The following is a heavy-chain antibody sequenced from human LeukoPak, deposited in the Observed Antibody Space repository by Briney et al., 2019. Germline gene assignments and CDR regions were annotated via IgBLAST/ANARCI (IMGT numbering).Heavy chain of an antibody. J-gene: IGHJ4*02. CDR3: ARDSDILTGYSFDY. V-gene: IGHV3-33*01. CDR1: GFTFSSYG. Sequence: PGGSLRLSCAASGFTFSSYGMHWVRQAPGKGLEWVAVIWYDGSNKYYADSVKGRFTISRDNSKNTLYLQMNSLRAEDTAVYYCARDSDILTGYSFDYWGQGTLVTVSS. CDR2: IWYDGSNK. D-gene: IGHD3-9*01.